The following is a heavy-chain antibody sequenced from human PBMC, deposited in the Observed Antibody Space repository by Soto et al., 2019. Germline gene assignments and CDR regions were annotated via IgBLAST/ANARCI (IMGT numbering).Heavy chain of an antibody. CDR1: GLTFTNAW. CDR2: IKSHTDGGTT. J-gene: IGHJ4*02. Sequence: VQLVESGGGLVKPGGSLRLSCTVSGLTFTNAWMTWVRQAPGTGLEWVARIKSHTDGGTTDYAAPLQGRFTISRDDSRNTLFLQMNSLKTEDTAVYFCATAPGYWASAPLDYWGQGTLVTVSS. V-gene: IGHV3-15*07. CDR3: ATAPGYWASAPLDY. D-gene: IGHD6-25*01.